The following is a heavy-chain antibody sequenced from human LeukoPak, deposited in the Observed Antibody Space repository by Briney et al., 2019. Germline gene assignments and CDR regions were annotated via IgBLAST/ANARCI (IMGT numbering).Heavy chain of an antibody. CDR2: ISAYNGNT. Sequence: ASVKVSCKASGYTFTSYGISWVRQAPGQGLEWMGWISAYNGNTNYAQKLQGRVTMTEDTSTDTAYMELSSLRSEDTAVYYCATVPGITMVRGVIITSDWFDSWGQGTLVTVSS. V-gene: IGHV1-18*01. D-gene: IGHD3-10*01. CDR3: ATVPGITMVRGVIITSDWFDS. CDR1: GYTFTSYG. J-gene: IGHJ5*01.